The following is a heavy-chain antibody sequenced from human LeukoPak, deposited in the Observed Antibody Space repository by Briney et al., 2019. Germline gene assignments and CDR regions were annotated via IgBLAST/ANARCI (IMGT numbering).Heavy chain of an antibody. CDR1: GGTFSSYA. CDR3: ARDGIVGATGGRYYFDY. D-gene: IGHD1-26*01. V-gene: IGHV1-69*06. J-gene: IGHJ4*02. CDR2: IIPIFGTT. Sequence: ASVKVSCKASGGTFSSYAISWVRQAPGQGLEWMGGIIPIFGTTNYAQKFQDRVTITADKSTSTAYMELSSLRSDDTAVYYCARDGIVGATGGRYYFDYWGQGTLVTVSS.